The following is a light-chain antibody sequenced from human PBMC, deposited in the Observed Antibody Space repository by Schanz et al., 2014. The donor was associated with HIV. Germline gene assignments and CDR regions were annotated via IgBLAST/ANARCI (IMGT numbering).Light chain of an antibody. Sequence: DIQMTQSPSSLSASVGDRVTITCRASQSIDTHLNWYQQRLGKAPKLLISAAASLERGVPSRFSGSGSGTDFTLTISSLEPEDFAVYYCQQRSNWPPLTFGGGTKVEIK. CDR1: QSIDTH. CDR3: QQRSNWPPLT. V-gene: IGKV1-39*01. J-gene: IGKJ4*01. CDR2: AAA.